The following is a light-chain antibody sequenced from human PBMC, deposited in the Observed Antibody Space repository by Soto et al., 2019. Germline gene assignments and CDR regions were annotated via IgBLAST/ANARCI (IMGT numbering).Light chain of an antibody. CDR3: QSYDSSLSAYV. V-gene: IGLV1-40*01. J-gene: IGLJ1*01. Sequence: LAQPPSVSGAPGQKVTISCTGSSSNIGAGYDLHWYQQLPGTAPKLLLYGNTNRPSGVPDRFSGSKSGTSASLAIAGLQAEDEADYYCQSYDSSLSAYVFGTGTKVTVL. CDR1: SSNIGAGYD. CDR2: GNT.